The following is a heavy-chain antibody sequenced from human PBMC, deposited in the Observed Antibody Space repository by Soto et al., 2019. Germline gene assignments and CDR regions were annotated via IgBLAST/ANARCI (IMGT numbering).Heavy chain of an antibody. CDR1: GGTFSSYG. CDR3: AKADVEMATIRPSAFDI. CDR2: IIPMFGTA. V-gene: IGHV1-69*13. D-gene: IGHD5-12*01. Sequence: GASVKVSGKASGGTFSSYGISWVRQAPGQGLEWMGGIIPMFGTANYAQKFQGRVTITADESTSTAYMELSSLRSEDTAAYYCAKADVEMATIRPSAFDIWGQGTMVTVSS. J-gene: IGHJ3*02.